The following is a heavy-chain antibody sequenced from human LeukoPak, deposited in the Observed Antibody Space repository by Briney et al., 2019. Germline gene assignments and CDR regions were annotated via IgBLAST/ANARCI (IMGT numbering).Heavy chain of an antibody. D-gene: IGHD3-22*01. CDR3: ARDLLHYYDSSGYYRGGTFDY. Sequence: SETLSLTCTVSSGSISTSNYYWGWVRQPPGKALEWIGNIFYSGSTYYSPSLKSRVTISLDTSRNQFSLKLNSVTAADTAVYYCARDLLHYYDSSGYYRGGTFDYWGQGTLVTVSS. CDR2: IFYSGST. J-gene: IGHJ4*02. CDR1: SGSISTSNYY. V-gene: IGHV4-39*07.